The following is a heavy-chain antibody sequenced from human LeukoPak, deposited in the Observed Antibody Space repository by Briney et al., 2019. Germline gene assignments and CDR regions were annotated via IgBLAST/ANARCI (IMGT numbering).Heavy chain of an antibody. CDR1: GGTFSSYA. CDR3: ARDYSSGRYGAYYYYYGMDV. CDR2: IIPILGIA. V-gene: IGHV1-69*04. J-gene: IGHJ6*02. Sequence: SVKVSCKASGGTFSSYAISWVRQAPGQGLEWMGRIIPILGIANYAQKFQGRVTITADKSTSTAYMELSSLRSEDTAVYYCARDYSSGRYGAYYYYYGMDVWGQGTTVTVSS. D-gene: IGHD6-19*01.